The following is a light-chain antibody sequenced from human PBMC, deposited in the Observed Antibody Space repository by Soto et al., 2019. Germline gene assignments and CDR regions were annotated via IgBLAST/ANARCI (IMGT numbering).Light chain of an antibody. Sequence: DIQMTQSPSSLSASVGDRVTITCQASQGISNYLNWYQQKPGKAPKLLIYDASNLETGVPSRFSRRGSGTDFTFTISSLQPEDIATYYCQPYDNLPLTFGGGTKVEIK. CDR1: QGISNY. CDR2: DAS. V-gene: IGKV1-33*01. CDR3: QPYDNLPLT. J-gene: IGKJ4*01.